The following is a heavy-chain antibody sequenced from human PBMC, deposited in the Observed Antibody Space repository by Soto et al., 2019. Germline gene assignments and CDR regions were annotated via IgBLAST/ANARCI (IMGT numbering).Heavy chain of an antibody. Sequence: SETQSRTCTVSGGSISSGHSWTWIRQSPGKGLEWIGDINHSGRVNYSPSLKSRVTISLDTSKNQFSLTLSAVTAADTAMYYCSTRAYDTNGYYRFDPWGQGTLVTVSS. CDR2: INHSGRV. V-gene: IGHV4-34*01. D-gene: IGHD3-22*01. CDR1: GGSISSGHS. J-gene: IGHJ5*01. CDR3: STRAYDTNGYYRFDP.